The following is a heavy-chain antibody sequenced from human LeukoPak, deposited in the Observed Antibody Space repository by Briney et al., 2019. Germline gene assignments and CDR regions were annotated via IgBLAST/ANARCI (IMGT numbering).Heavy chain of an antibody. Sequence: PGGSLRLSCEASGFTFSAYAMTWVRQAPGKGLEWVSSIGSDNKPHYSESVKGRFAISRDNAKNSVFLQMNGLRAEDTGVYYCATTRDGYNSGSWGQGTLVTVSS. CDR1: GFTFSAYA. CDR3: ATTRDGYNSGS. V-gene: IGHV3-69-1*02. J-gene: IGHJ5*02. D-gene: IGHD5-24*01. CDR2: IGSDNKP.